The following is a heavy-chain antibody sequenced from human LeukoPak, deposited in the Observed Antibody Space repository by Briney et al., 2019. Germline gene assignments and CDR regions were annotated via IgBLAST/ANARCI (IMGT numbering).Heavy chain of an antibody. CDR2: IRYDGSNK. CDR3: ARIMITFGGGPDY. J-gene: IGHJ4*02. Sequence: GGSLRLSCAASGFTFSSYGMHWVRQAPGKGLEWVAFIRYDGSNKYNADSVKGRFTISRDNAKNTLYLQMNSLRAEDTAVYYCARIMITFGGGPDYWGQGTLVTVSS. V-gene: IGHV3-30*02. D-gene: IGHD3-16*01. CDR1: GFTFSSYG.